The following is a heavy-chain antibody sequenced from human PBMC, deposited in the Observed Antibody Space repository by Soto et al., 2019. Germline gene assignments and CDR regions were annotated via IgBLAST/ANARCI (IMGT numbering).Heavy chain of an antibody. CDR2: ISSDGSKK. Sequence: QVQLVESGGGVVQPGRSLRLSCVASGFTFSNNGIHWVRQAPGKGREWVAVISSDGSKKYYADSVKGRFTISRDNSKNTLYLQMNSLRAEETAVYYCAMDLYGGSSRFDYWGQGTLVTVSS. D-gene: IGHD2-15*01. CDR1: GFTFSNNG. CDR3: AMDLYGGSSRFDY. V-gene: IGHV3-30*03. J-gene: IGHJ4*02.